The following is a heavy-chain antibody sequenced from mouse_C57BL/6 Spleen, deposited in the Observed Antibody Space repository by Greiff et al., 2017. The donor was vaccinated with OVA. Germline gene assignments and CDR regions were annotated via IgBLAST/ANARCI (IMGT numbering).Heavy chain of an antibody. CDR1: GYSITSGYI. V-gene: IGHV3-6*01. CDR2: ISYDGSN. J-gene: IGHJ2*01. Sequence: EVKLMESGPGLVKPSQSLSLSCSASGYSITSGYIWFWLRQLPGNQVECVGNISYDGSNNYHPYFKNRISITRDTSKNQFFLKLNSVTTEDTATYYCARDQNYYGSSNDFDYWGQGTTLTVSS. D-gene: IGHD1-1*01. CDR3: ARDQNYYGSSNDFDY.